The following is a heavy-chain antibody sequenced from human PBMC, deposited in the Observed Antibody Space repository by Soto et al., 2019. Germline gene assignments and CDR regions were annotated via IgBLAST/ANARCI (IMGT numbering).Heavy chain of an antibody. V-gene: IGHV1-69*01. CDR3: ATHGLGVSSPPYFDN. J-gene: IGHJ4*02. D-gene: IGHD3-16*01. Sequence: QLVQSGSEVKKPGSSVKVSCQASGGTLTGYVVTWVRQAPGQGLEGLGEFVHLFGTTNYAQRFSGKTTITAEESTSTAYMELRTLRSDDTAVYYCATHGLGVSSPPYFDNWGQGTLVTVSS. CDR1: GGTLTGYV. CDR2: FVHLFGTT.